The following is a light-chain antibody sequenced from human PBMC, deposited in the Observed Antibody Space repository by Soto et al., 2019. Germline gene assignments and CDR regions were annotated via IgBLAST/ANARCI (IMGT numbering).Light chain of an antibody. CDR2: DVS. Sequence: QSALTQPASVSGSPGQSIAISCTGSSSDIGTYNYVSWYQQHPGKAPKLIIHDVSIRPSGVSDRFSGSKSGNMASLTISGPQADDEADYYCASFTSSTRDVFGTGTKLTVL. J-gene: IGLJ1*01. V-gene: IGLV2-14*01. CDR3: ASFTSSTRDV. CDR1: SSDIGTYNY.